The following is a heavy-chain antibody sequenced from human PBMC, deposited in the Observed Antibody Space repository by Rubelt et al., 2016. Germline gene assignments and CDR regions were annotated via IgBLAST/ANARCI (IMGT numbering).Heavy chain of an antibody. V-gene: IGHV1-2*02. J-gene: IGHJ3*01. D-gene: IGHD2-15*01. Sequence: QLQLVLSGAEVKKPGASVKVSCKLSGYSSTTYGITWLRQAPGQGLEWMGWINHNSAGTKTAQRFPGRVTMTRETSTSTAYMELGGQTSDDTAAYYCARARTAASDWGPGKMVTVS. CDR1: GYSSTTYG. CDR2: INHNSAGT. CDR3: ARARTAASD.